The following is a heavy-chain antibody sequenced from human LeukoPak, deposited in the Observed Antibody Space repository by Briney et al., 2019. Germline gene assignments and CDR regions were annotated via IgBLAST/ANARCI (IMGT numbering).Heavy chain of an antibody. CDR1: GLTVSSNY. CDR3: AKDKGHGGYSSGVFDY. Sequence: GGSLRLSCAASGLTVSSNYMSWVRQAPGKGLEWVSVIYSGGSTYYADSVKGRFTISRDNSKNTLYLQMNSLRAEDTAVYYCAKDKGHGGYSSGVFDYWGQGTLVTVSS. CDR2: IYSGGST. D-gene: IGHD6-19*01. J-gene: IGHJ4*02. V-gene: IGHV3-53*01.